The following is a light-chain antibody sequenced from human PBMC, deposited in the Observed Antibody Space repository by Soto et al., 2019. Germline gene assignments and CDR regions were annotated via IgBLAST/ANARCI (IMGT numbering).Light chain of an antibody. CDR1: QSVSSY. J-gene: IGKJ4*01. V-gene: IGKV3-11*01. CDR2: DAS. CDR3: QQRSDWLLT. Sequence: EIVLTQSPATLSLSPGERATLSCRASQSVSSYLAWYQQKPGQAPRLLIYDASNRATGIPARFSGSGSGTDFPLTISSLYPEDFAVYYCQQRSDWLLTFGGGTKVEIK.